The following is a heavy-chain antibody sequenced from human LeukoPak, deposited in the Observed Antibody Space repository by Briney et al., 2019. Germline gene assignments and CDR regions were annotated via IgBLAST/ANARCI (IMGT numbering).Heavy chain of an antibody. J-gene: IGHJ5*02. CDR2: IRDSGEA. Sequence: QTGGSLRLSCAVSGFRVSDYYMSWVRQAPGKGLEWVGLIRDSGEAFYADFARGRFAISRDESENTLYLQMNSLGVEDTAVYFCARDRAANQDWVEFDPWGQGTPVIVSS. CDR1: GFRVSDYY. V-gene: IGHV3-66*03. D-gene: IGHD3/OR15-3a*01. CDR3: ARDRAANQDWVEFDP.